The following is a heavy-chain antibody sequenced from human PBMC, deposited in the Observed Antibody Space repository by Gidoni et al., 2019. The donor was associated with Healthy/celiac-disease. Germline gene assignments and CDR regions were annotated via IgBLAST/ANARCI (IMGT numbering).Heavy chain of an antibody. CDR1: GGTFHSYA. CDR2: IIPIFGTA. V-gene: IGHV1-69*01. D-gene: IGHD1-26*01. J-gene: IGHJ6*02. Sequence: QVQLVQSGAEVKKPGSSVKVSCKASGGTFHSYAISWVRQAPGQGLEWMGGIIPIFGTANYAQKFQGRVTITADESTSTAYMELSSLRSEDTAVYYCARDRLIIVGATDYYYGMDVWGQGTTVTVSS. CDR3: ARDRLIIVGATDYYYGMDV.